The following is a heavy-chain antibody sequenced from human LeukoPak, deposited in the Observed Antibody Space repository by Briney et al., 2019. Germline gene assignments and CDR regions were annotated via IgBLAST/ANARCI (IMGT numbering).Heavy chain of an antibody. CDR2: ISYDGSNK. Sequence: GGSLRLSCAASGSTFSSYAMHWVRQAPGKGLEWVAVISYDGSNKYYADSVKGRFTISRDNSKNTPYLQMNSLRAEDTAVYYCARGRAYGGFDYWGQGTLVTVSS. V-gene: IGHV3-30-3*01. J-gene: IGHJ4*02. D-gene: IGHD4-23*01. CDR3: ARGRAYGGFDY. CDR1: GSTFSSYA.